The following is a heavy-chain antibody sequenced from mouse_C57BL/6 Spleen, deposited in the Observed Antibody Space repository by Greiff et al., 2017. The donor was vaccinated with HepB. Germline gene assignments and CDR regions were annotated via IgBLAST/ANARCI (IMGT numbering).Heavy chain of an antibody. D-gene: IGHD3-2*02. CDR2: IYPSDSET. CDR3: AKGQLRLPYAMDY. V-gene: IGHV1-61*01. Sequence: VQLQQPGAELVRPGSSVKLSCKASGYTFTSYWMDWVKQRPGQGLEWIGNIYPSDSETHYNQKFKDKATLTVDKSSSTAYMQLSSLTSEDSAVYYCAKGQLRLPYAMDYWGQGTSVTVSS. CDR1: GYTFTSYW. J-gene: IGHJ4*01.